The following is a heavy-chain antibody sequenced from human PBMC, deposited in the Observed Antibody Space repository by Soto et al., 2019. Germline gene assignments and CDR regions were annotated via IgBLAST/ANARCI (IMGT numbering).Heavy chain of an antibody. D-gene: IGHD2-2*01. V-gene: IGHV3-21*01. CDR2: ISSSSYI. J-gene: IGHJ4*02. CDR3: ASPMIYCSSTSCANFDY. Sequence: GGSLRLSCAASGFTFSSYSMNWVRQAPGKGLEWVSSISSSSYIYYADSVKGRFTISRDNAKNSLYLQMNSLRAEDTAVYYCASPMIYCSSTSCANFDYWGQGTLVTVSS. CDR1: GFTFSSYS.